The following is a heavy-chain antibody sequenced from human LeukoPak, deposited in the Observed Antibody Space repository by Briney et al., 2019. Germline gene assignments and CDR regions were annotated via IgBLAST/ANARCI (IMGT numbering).Heavy chain of an antibody. CDR2: INAGNGNT. CDR3: AREITMIVWSYFDY. Sequence: ASVKVSRKASGYTFTSYAMHRVRQAPGQRLEWMGWINAGNGNTKYSQEFQGRVTITRDTSASTAYMELSSLRSEDMAVYYCAREITMIVWSYFDYWGQGTLVTVSS. V-gene: IGHV1-3*03. J-gene: IGHJ4*02. D-gene: IGHD3-22*01. CDR1: GYTFTSYA.